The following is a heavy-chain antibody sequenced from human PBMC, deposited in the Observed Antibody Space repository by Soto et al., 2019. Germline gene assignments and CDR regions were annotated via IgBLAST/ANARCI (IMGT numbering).Heavy chain of an antibody. CDR2: IIPIFGTA. CDR3: ARDIRDLLGYCSGGSCLYYYGMDV. J-gene: IGHJ6*02. V-gene: IGHV1-69*13. D-gene: IGHD2-15*01. CDR1: GGTFSSYA. Sequence: SVKVSCKASGGTFSSYAISWVRQAPGQGLEWMGGIIPIFGTANYAQKFQGRVTITADESTSTAYMELSSLRSEDTAVYYCARDIRDLLGYCSGGSCLYYYGMDVWGQGTTVTVSS.